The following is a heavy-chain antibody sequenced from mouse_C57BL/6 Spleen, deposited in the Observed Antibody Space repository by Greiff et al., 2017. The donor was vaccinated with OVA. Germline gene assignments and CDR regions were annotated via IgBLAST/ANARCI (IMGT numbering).Heavy chain of an antibody. CDR2: IYPGDGDP. Sequence: QVQLQQSGAELVKPGASVKISCKASGYAFSSYWMNWVKQRPGKGLEWIGQIYPGDGDPNYNGKFKGKATLTADKSSSTAYMQLSSLTSEDSAVYFCARGAGNSYAMDYWGQGTTLTVSS. J-gene: IGHJ2*01. CDR3: ARGAGNSYAMDY. V-gene: IGHV1-80*01. CDR1: GYAFSSYW. D-gene: IGHD2-1*01.